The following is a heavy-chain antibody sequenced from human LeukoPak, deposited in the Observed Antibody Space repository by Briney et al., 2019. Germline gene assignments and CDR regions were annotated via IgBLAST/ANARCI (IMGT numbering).Heavy chain of an antibody. D-gene: IGHD4-17*01. CDR1: GFTFNNYA. CDR3: ARDGYGDYTFDY. V-gene: IGHV3-48*02. J-gene: IGHJ4*02. CDR2: ISGSGGTI. Sequence: GGSLRLSCAASGFTFNNYAMNWVRQAPGKGLEWVSVISGSGGTIYYADSVRGRFTISRDSAKNSLYLQMNSLRDEDTAVYYCARDGYGDYTFDYWGRGTLVTVSS.